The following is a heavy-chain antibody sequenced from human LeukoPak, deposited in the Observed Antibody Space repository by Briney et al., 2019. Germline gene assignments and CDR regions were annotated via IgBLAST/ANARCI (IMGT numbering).Heavy chain of an antibody. J-gene: IGHJ4*02. Sequence: PSETLSLICTVSGGSISSSSYYWGWIRQPPGKGLEWIGSINYSGSIYYNPSLKSRVTLSVDTSKNQFSLKLSSVTAADTAVYYCARRRRFGYCSSTSCQGGHFDYWGQGTLVTVSS. D-gene: IGHD2-2*01. V-gene: IGHV4-39*01. CDR2: INYSGSI. CDR3: ARRRRFGYCSSTSCQGGHFDY. CDR1: GGSISSSSYY.